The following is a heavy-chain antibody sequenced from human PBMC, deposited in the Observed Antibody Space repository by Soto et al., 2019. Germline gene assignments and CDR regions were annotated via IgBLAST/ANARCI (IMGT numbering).Heavy chain of an antibody. CDR2: ISGSGGST. V-gene: IGHV3-23*01. J-gene: IGHJ4*02. D-gene: IGHD2-15*01. CDR1: GFTFSSYA. CDR3: GVRAATADYFDY. Sequence: PGGSLRLSCAASGFTFSSYAMSWVRQAPGKGLEWVSAISGSGGSTYYADSVKGRFTISRDNSKNTLYLQMNSLRAEDAVVYCCGVRAATADYFDYWGQGTLVTVSS.